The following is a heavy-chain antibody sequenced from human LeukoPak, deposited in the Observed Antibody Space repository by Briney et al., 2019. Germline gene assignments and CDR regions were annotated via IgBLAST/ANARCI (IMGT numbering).Heavy chain of an antibody. J-gene: IGHJ4*02. CDR2: INPNSGGT. Sequence: GASVKVSCKASRYTFTGYYMHWVRQAPGQGLEWMGRINPNSGGTNYAQKLQGRVTMTTDTSTSTAYMELRSLRSDDTAVYYCARGIAGGYFDYWGQGTLVTVSS. CDR1: RYTFTGYY. CDR3: ARGIAGGYFDY. V-gene: IGHV1-2*06. D-gene: IGHD2-8*02.